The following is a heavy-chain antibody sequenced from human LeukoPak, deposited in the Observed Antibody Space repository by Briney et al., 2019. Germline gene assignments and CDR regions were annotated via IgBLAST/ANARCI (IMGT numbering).Heavy chain of an antibody. CDR3: ARGRGSWYTSQYFQH. CDR1: GGSISSYY. CDR2: INHSGST. Sequence: SETLSLTCTVSGGSISSYYWSWIRQPPGKGLEWIGEINHSGSTNYNPSLKSRVTISVDTSKNQFSLKLSSVTAADTAVYYCARGRGSWYTSQYFQHWGQGTLVTVSS. D-gene: IGHD6-13*01. V-gene: IGHV4-34*01. J-gene: IGHJ1*01.